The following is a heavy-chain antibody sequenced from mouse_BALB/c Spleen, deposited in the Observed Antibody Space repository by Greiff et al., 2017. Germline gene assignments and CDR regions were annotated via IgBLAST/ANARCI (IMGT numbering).Heavy chain of an antibody. D-gene: IGHD2-14*01. CDR1: GFTFSDYY. CDR2: ISDGGSYT. Sequence: EVMLVESGGGLVKPGGSLKLSCAASGFTFSDYYMYWVRQTPEKRLEWVATISDGGSYTYYPDSVKGRFTISRDNAKNNLYLQMSSLKSEDTAMYYCARGYDDAMDYWGQGTSVTVSS. CDR3: ARGYDDAMDY. J-gene: IGHJ4*01. V-gene: IGHV5-4*02.